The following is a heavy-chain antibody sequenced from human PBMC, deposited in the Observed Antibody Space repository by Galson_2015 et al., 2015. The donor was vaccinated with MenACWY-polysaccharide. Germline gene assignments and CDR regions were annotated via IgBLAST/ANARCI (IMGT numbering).Heavy chain of an antibody. CDR3: AREYCSRTSCQLIDC. CDR1: GFRFNDYG. Sequence: SLRLSCAASGFRFNDYGMHWVRQAPGKGLEWVTIISYDATNKYYADSVKGRFAISRDNSKNTLYLQMNSLRAEDTAVYYCAREYCSRTSCQLIDCWGQGTLVTVSS. J-gene: IGHJ4*02. V-gene: IGHV3-30*19. D-gene: IGHD2-2*01. CDR2: ISYDATNK.